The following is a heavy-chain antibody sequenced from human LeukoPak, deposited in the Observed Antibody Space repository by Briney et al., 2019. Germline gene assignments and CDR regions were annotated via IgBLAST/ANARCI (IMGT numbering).Heavy chain of an antibody. D-gene: IGHD5-12*01. CDR1: GFTFSSYA. J-gene: IGHJ4*02. Sequence: PGGSLRLSCAASGFTFSSYAMSWVRQAPGKGLEWVSAISGSGGSTYYADSVKGRFTISQDNSKNTLYLQMNSLRAEDTAVYYCARPDSGYDWGVYWGQGTLVTVSS. CDR3: ARPDSGYDWGVY. CDR2: ISGSGGST. V-gene: IGHV3-23*01.